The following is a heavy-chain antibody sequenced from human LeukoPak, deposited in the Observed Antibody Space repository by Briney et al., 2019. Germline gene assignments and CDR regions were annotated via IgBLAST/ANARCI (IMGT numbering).Heavy chain of an antibody. D-gene: IGHD3-22*01. CDR3: ARVRPGSSGSYYRTS. V-gene: IGHV3-11*04. J-gene: IGHJ4*02. CDR2: ITSGGGFK. CDR1: GFPFSDFH. Sequence: GGSLRLSCVGAGFPFSDFHMSWIRQAPGKGLEWVSYITSGGGFKYYADSAKGRFSISRDDSKNSVFLQMNSLRVEDMAVYYCARVRPGSSGSYYRTSWGQGTLVTVSS.